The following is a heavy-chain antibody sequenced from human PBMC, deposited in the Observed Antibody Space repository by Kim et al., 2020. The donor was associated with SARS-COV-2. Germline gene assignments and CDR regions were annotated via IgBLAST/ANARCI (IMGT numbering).Heavy chain of an antibody. D-gene: IGHD3-10*01. CDR3: ARIGSGSNNWFDP. Sequence: YTPTLKSRVTMSVDTSKNHFSLNLTSVTAADTAVYYCARIGSGSNNWFDPWGQGTLVTVSS. J-gene: IGHJ5*02. V-gene: IGHV4-4*07.